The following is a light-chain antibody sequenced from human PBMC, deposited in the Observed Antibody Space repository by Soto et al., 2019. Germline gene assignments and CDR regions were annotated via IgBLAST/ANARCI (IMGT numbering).Light chain of an antibody. Sequence: QSVLTQPRSVSGSPGQSVAISCTGTSSDVGGYNYVSWYQQHPGQAPKLMIYDVSKRPSGVPDRFSGSKSGNTASLTVSGLQAEDEADYYCCSYAGSYTFVFGGGTKVTAL. CDR1: SSDVGGYNY. J-gene: IGLJ2*01. CDR3: CSYAGSYTFV. CDR2: DVS. V-gene: IGLV2-11*01.